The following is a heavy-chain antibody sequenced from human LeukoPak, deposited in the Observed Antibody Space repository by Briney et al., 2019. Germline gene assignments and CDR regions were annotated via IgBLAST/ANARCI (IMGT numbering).Heavy chain of an antibody. CDR3: GRDTVGYGGAFDI. CDR1: GFTFNGYS. D-gene: IGHD5-18*01. Sequence: PGGSLRLSCTASGFTFNGYSMNWVRQAPGKGLEWVSSISTSSSYIYYADSVKGRSTISRDNSKNTLYLQVNSLRPEDTAVYYCGRDTVGYGGAFDIWGQGTMVTVSS. J-gene: IGHJ3*02. V-gene: IGHV3-21*01. CDR2: ISTSSSYI.